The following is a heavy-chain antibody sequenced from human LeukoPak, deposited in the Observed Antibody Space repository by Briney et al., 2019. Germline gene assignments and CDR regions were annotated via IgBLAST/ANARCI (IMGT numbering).Heavy chain of an antibody. J-gene: IGHJ3*02. CDR3: ARKGSGWYAFDI. V-gene: IGHV4-28*01. CDR1: GDSISSNYW. CDR2: IYYSGST. Sequence: SETLSLTCAVSGDSISSNYWWSWIRQPPEKGLEWIGYIYYSGSTHQNPSLQSRLTMSVDTSENQFSLKLSSVTAVDTAVYYCARKGSGWYAFDIWGQGTMVTVSS. D-gene: IGHD6-19*01.